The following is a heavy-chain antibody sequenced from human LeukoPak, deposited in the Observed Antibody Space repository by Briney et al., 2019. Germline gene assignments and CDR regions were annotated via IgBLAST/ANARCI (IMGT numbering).Heavy chain of an antibody. CDR2: ISSSSSTI. CDR3: ASIRSFFDY. D-gene: IGHD3-10*01. CDR1: GFTFSSYS. V-gene: IGHV3-48*01. J-gene: IGHJ4*02. Sequence: GGSLRLSCAASGFTFSSYSMNWVRQAPGKGLEWVSYISSSSSTIYYADSVKGRFTISRDNSKNTLYLQMNNLRTEDTAVYYCASIRSFFDYWGQGTLVTVSS.